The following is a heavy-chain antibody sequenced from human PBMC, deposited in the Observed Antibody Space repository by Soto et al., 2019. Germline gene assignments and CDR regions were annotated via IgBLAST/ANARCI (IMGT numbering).Heavy chain of an antibody. D-gene: IGHD3-10*01. J-gene: IGHJ6*02. CDR1: GYSFTSYW. Sequence: GESLKISCKGSGYSFTSYWIGWVRQMPGKGLEWMGIIYPGDSDTRYSPSFQGQVTISVDKSISTAYLRWSSLKASDTAMYYCARRQISMLRGVINNYGMDVWGQGTTATVSS. CDR2: IYPGDSDT. CDR3: ARRQISMLRGVINNYGMDV. V-gene: IGHV5-51*01.